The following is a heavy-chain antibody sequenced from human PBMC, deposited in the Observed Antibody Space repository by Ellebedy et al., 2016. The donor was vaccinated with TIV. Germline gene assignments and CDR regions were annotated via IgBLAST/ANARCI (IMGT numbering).Heavy chain of an antibody. J-gene: IGHJ4*02. D-gene: IGHD6-19*01. CDR1: GFTFSNYV. CDR3: ARAGEQWLVLDY. Sequence: GGSLRLSCAASGFTFSNYVMHWVRQAPGKGLEWVAVISYDGSNKYYADSVKGRFTISKDNSKNTLFMEMSSLRVEDTAVYYRARAGEQWLVLDYWGQGTLVTVSS. CDR2: ISYDGSNK. V-gene: IGHV3-30-3*01.